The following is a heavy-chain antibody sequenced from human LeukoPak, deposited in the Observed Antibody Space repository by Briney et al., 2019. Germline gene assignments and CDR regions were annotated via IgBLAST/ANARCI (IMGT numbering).Heavy chain of an antibody. CDR2: ISAYNGNT. J-gene: IGHJ6*02. CDR1: GYTFTSYG. Sequence: ASVKVSCKASGYTFTSYGISWVRQAPGQGLEWMGWISAYNGNTNYAQKLQGRVTMTTDTSTSTAYMELRSLRSDDTAVYYCARDWRRAYYYYGMDVWGQGTTVTVSS. D-gene: IGHD5-24*01. V-gene: IGHV1-18*01. CDR3: ARDWRRAYYYYGMDV.